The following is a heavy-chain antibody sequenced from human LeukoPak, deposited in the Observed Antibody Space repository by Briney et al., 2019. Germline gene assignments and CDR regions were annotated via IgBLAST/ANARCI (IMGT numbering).Heavy chain of an antibody. J-gene: IGHJ6*02. CDR1: GFTFSSYA. CDR3: AKSMVYYYDSTVYNYYYYGMDV. V-gene: IGHV3-30*18. Sequence: PGGSLRLSCAASGFTFSSYAMHWVRQAPGKGLEWVAVISYDGRNKYYADSVKGRFTISRDNSKNTLYLQMNSLRAEDTAVYFCAKSMVYYYDSTVYNYYYYGMDVWGQGTTVTVSS. D-gene: IGHD3-22*01. CDR2: ISYDGRNK.